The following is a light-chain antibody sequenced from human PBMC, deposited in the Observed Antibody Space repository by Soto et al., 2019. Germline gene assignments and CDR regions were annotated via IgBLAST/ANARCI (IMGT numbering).Light chain of an antibody. V-gene: IGKV1-9*01. Sequence: IQLTQSPSSLSASIGDRVTITCRASQDISSFLAWYQQKPGRAPKLLIYAASTLQSGVPSRFSGSGSGTDFTLAISSLQPEDFATYFCQQLNSYPITFGQGTRLEIK. CDR1: QDISSF. CDR2: AAS. J-gene: IGKJ5*01. CDR3: QQLNSYPIT.